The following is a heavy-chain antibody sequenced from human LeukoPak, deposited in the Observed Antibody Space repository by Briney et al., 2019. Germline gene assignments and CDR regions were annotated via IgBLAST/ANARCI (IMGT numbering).Heavy chain of an antibody. D-gene: IGHD6-19*01. Sequence: GGSLRLSCAASGFTFSSFARTWVRQAPGKGLEWVSVINTGVGTTDYADSVKGRFTISRDNSKNTLYLQMNSLRAEDTAVYYCAKGSGWYVWGQGTLVTVSS. V-gene: IGHV3-23*01. J-gene: IGHJ4*02. CDR2: INTGVGTT. CDR3: AKGSGWYV. CDR1: GFTFSSFA.